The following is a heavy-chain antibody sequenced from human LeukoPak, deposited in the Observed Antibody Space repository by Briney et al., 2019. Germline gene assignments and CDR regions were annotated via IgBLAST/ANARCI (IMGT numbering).Heavy chain of an antibody. V-gene: IGHV1-46*01. CDR2: INPSGGST. Sequence: ASVKVSCKASGYTFTSYYMHWVRQAPGQGLEWMGIINPSGGSTSYAQKFQGRVTMTRDMSTSTVYMELSSLRSEDTAVYYCARALRIESTVRTGGVGYWGQGTLVTVSS. J-gene: IGHJ4*02. CDR3: ARALRIESTVRTGGVGY. CDR1: GYTFTSYY. D-gene: IGHD4-11*01.